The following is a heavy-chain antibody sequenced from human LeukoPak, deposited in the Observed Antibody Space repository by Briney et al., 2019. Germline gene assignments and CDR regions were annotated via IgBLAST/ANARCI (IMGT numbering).Heavy chain of an antibody. Sequence: ASVKVSCKSSGYTFTSYGFTWVRQAPGQGLEWMGWISAYNGNTNYAQKFQGRVTMTTDTSTSTAYMELRSLRSDDTAVYYCARDRYGGNWFDPWGQGTLVTVSS. V-gene: IGHV1-18*01. CDR2: ISAYNGNT. D-gene: IGHD4-23*01. CDR3: ARDRYGGNWFDP. CDR1: GYTFTSYG. J-gene: IGHJ5*02.